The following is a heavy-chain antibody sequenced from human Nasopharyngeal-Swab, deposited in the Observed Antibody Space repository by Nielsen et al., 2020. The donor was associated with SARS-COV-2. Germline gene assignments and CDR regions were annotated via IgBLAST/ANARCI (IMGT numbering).Heavy chain of an antibody. Sequence: GSLKISCAASGFTFRSYWMSWVRHAPGKGLEWVANIKQDGSEKYYVDSVKGRFTISRDNAKNSLYLKMNSLRAEDTAVYYCARDYYSSSSSWDDYYYYGMDVWGQGTTVTVSS. CDR3: ARDYYSSSSSWDDYYYYGMDV. CDR2: IKQDGSEK. V-gene: IGHV3-7*03. CDR1: GFTFRSYW. D-gene: IGHD6-13*01. J-gene: IGHJ6*02.